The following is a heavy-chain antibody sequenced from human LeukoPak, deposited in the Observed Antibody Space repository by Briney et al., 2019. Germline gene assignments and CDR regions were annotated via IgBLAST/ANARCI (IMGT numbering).Heavy chain of an antibody. D-gene: IGHD6-19*01. Sequence: GGSLRLSCAASGFTVSSNYMSWVRQAPGKGLEWVSIIYSGGNTFYSDSVKGRFTISRDNSKNTLYLQMNSLRAEDTALYYCARVGYSSGWYLDYWGQGTLVTVSS. V-gene: IGHV3-53*01. CDR2: IYSGGNT. J-gene: IGHJ4*02. CDR3: ARVGYSSGWYLDY. CDR1: GFTVSSNY.